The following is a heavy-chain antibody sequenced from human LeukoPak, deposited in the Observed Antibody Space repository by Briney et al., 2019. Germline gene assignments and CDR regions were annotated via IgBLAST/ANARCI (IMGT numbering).Heavy chain of an antibody. CDR3: AREYSSSSRAFDI. Sequence: SETLTLTCAVSGYSISSGYYWGWIRQPPGKGLEWIGSIYHNGNTYYNPSLKSRVTISVDTSKNQFSLKLSSVTTADTAVSYCAREYSSSSRAFDIWGQGTMVTVSS. CDR2: IYHNGNT. CDR1: GYSISSGYY. V-gene: IGHV4-38-2*02. J-gene: IGHJ3*02. D-gene: IGHD6-6*01.